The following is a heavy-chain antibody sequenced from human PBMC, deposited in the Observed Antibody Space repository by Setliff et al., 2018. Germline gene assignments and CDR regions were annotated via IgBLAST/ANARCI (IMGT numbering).Heavy chain of an antibody. CDR1: GDSISGTYY. CDR2: VYYSGTA. V-gene: IGHV4-59*01. CDR3: ARLRKSTPHWYFDL. Sequence: SETLSLTCNVSGDSISGTYYWSWIRQPPGKGLEFIGYVYYSGTANYDPSLKSRVTMSVDTSKNQFSLKLRSVIAADTAVYYCARLRKSTPHWYFDLWGRGTLVTVSS. J-gene: IGHJ2*01.